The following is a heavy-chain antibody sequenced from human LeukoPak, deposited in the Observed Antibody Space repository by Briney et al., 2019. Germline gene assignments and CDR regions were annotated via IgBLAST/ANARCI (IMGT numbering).Heavy chain of an antibody. CDR3: ARDLWFGEPPTNWFDP. CDR2: INPNSGGT. Sequence: ASVKVSCKASGYTFTGYYMHWVRQAPGQGLEWMGWINPNSGGTSYAQKFQGRVTMTRDTSISTAYMELSRLRSDDTAVYYCARDLWFGEPPTNWFDPWGQGTLVTVSS. D-gene: IGHD3-10*01. V-gene: IGHV1-2*02. J-gene: IGHJ5*02. CDR1: GYTFTGYY.